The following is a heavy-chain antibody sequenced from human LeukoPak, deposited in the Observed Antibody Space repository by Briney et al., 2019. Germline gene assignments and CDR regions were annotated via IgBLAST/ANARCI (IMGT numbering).Heavy chain of an antibody. CDR2: IKQDGSEK. Sequence: GGSLRLSCAASGFTFSSYWMSWVRQAPGKGLEWVANIKQDGSEKYYVDSVKGRFTISRDNAKNSLYLQMNSLRAEDTAVYYCARVGIAAAGTISDAFDIWGQGTMVTVSS. CDR1: GFTFSSYW. CDR3: ARVGIAAAGTISDAFDI. J-gene: IGHJ3*02. D-gene: IGHD6-13*01. V-gene: IGHV3-7*01.